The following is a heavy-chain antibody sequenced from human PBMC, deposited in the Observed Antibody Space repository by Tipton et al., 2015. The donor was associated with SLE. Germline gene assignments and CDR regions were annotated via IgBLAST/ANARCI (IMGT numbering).Heavy chain of an antibody. D-gene: IGHD3-22*01. V-gene: IGHV3-30-3*01. J-gene: IGHJ4*02. CDR1: GFTFSSYA. CDR2: ISYDGSNK. Sequence: SLRLSCAASGFTFSSYAMHWVRQAPGKGLEWVAVISYDGSNKYYADSVKGRFTISRDNSKNTLYLQMNSLRAEDTAVYYCASVPSFHYYDSSGYYYFDYWGQGTLVTVSS. CDR3: ASVPSFHYYDSSGYYYFDY.